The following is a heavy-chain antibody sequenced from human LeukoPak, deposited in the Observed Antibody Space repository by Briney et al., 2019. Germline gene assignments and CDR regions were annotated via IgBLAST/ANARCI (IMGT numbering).Heavy chain of an antibody. CDR2: IIPILGIA. J-gene: IGHJ6*02. Sequence: SVKATCKASGGISISYAISWVRQAPGHGLEWMGRIIPILGIANYVQKFQGRVTITADKSTSTAYMELSSLRSEDTAVYYCGSGSTPHLYYYNAIDVWGPGTTVIVSS. CDR1: GGISISYA. V-gene: IGHV1-69*04. CDR3: GSGSTPHLYYYNAIDV. D-gene: IGHD1-26*01.